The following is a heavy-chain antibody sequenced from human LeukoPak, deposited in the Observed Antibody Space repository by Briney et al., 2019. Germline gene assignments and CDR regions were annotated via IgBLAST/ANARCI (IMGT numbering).Heavy chain of an antibody. D-gene: IGHD3-16*01. J-gene: IGHJ4*02. V-gene: IGHV1-46*01. CDR3: ARAPGGDYTWDY. CDR2: INPNGGST. Sequence: GASVKVSCKASGYTFTSYYMHWVRQAPGQGLEWMGIINPNGGSTSYAQKFQGRVTMTRDTSTSTVYMELSSLRSEDTAVYYCARAPGGDYTWDYWGQGTLVTVSS. CDR1: GYTFTSYY.